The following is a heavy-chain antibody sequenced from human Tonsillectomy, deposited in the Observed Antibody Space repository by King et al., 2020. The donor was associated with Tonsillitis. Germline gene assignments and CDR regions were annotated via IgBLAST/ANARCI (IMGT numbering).Heavy chain of an antibody. V-gene: IGHV1-18*01. CDR3: VRDSLVAYGSESHDGFEI. CDR1: GYTFINHA. CDR2: ISGYNGNA. Sequence: QLVQSGAEVKKPGASVKVSCKASGYTFINHAISWVRQAPGQGLQYVGWISGYNGNANYPLNLQGRVTMTIDTSTTTPYMELRSLRSEDTALYYCVRDSLVAYGSESHDGFEIWGQGTMVTVSS. D-gene: IGHD3-10*01. J-gene: IGHJ3*02.